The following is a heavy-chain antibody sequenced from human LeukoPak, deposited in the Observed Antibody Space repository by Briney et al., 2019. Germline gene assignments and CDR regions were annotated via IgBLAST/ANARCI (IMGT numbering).Heavy chain of an antibody. Sequence: SETLSLTCAVCGGSFSGYYWSWIRQPPGKGLEWIGEINHSGSTNYNPSLKSRVTISVDTSKNQFSLKLSSVTAADTAVYYCARVDYGDYPFDYWGQGTLVTVSS. CDR1: GGSFSGYY. J-gene: IGHJ4*02. CDR2: INHSGST. D-gene: IGHD4-17*01. V-gene: IGHV4-34*01. CDR3: ARVDYGDYPFDY.